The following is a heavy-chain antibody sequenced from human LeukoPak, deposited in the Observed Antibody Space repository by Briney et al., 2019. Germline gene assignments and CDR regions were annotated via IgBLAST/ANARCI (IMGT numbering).Heavy chain of an antibody. CDR1: GGSFSGYY. CDR3: ARGRRSTTMIVVVITRFDP. CDR2: INHSGST. V-gene: IGHV4-34*01. Sequence: TSETLSLTCAVYGGSFSGYYWSWIRQPPGKGLEWIGEINHSGSTNYNPSLKSRVTISVDTSKNQFSLKLSSVTAADTAVYYCARGRRSTTMIVVVITRFDPWGQGTLVTVSS. D-gene: IGHD3-22*01. J-gene: IGHJ5*02.